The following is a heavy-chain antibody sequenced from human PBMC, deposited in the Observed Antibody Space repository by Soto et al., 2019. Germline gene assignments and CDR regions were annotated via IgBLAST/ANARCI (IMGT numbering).Heavy chain of an antibody. CDR2: VNPILSMS. CDR1: GDTFSFYS. D-gene: IGHD3-10*01. J-gene: IGHJ4*02. CDR3: ATSYGSGYRAFDY. Sequence: QVQLVQSGAEVTRPGSSVKVSCKASGDTFSFYSINWVRQAPGLGLEWMGRVNPILSMSNYAQRFQGRVTMTADKSTSTAYMELSGLRSEDTAMYYCATSYGSGYRAFDYWGQGALVTVSS. V-gene: IGHV1-69*04.